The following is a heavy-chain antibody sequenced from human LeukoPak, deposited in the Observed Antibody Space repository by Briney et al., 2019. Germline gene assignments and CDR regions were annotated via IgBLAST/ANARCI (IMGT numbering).Heavy chain of an antibody. CDR3: ARGVVPAHYYYYYYMDV. CDR2: ISSSSSYI. Sequence: GGSLRLSCAASGFTLSSYSMNWVRQAPGKGLEWVSSISSSSSYIYYADSVKGRFTISRDNAKNSLYLQMNSLRAEDTAVYYCARGVVPAHYYYYYYMDVWGKGTTVTVSS. CDR1: GFTLSSYS. J-gene: IGHJ6*03. D-gene: IGHD2-2*01. V-gene: IGHV3-21*01.